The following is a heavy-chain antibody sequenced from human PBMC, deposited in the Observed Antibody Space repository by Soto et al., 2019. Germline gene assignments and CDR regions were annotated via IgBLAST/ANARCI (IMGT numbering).Heavy chain of an antibody. CDR1: GYSFLNYW. D-gene: IGHD5-18*01. Sequence: LKISCKTSGYSFLNYWIGWVRQMPGKGLEWMGIIYPGDSDARYSPSFQGQVTISADKSISTVYLQWSSLKASDTAMYYCARHIVDTSMTASFNYWGQGTQVAVSS. CDR2: IYPGDSDA. V-gene: IGHV5-51*01. CDR3: ARHIVDTSMTASFNY. J-gene: IGHJ4*02.